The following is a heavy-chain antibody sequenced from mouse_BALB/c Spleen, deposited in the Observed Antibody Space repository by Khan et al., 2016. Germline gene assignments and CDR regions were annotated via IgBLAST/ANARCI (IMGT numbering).Heavy chain of an antibody. CDR3: ANYGSSYWYFDV. D-gene: IGHD1-1*01. V-gene: IGHV14-3*02. CDR2: IDPANGNT. CDR1: GFNIKDTY. J-gene: IGHJ1*01. Sequence: VQLQQSGAELVKPGASVKLSCTASGFNIKDTYMHWVKQRPEQGLEWIGRIDPANGNTKSDPKFQGKATITADPSSNTAYLQLSSLTSEDTAVYYGANYGSSYWYFDVWGAGTTVTVSS.